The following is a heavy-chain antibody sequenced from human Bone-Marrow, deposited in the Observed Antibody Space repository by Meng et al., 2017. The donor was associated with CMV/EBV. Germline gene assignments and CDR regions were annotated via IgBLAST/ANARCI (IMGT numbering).Heavy chain of an antibody. CDR3: ARDQFAGDYYYYGMDV. D-gene: IGHD1-26*01. J-gene: IGHJ6*02. Sequence: GGYLRLSCAASGFTFSSYSMNWVRQAPGKGLEWVSYISSSGSTIYYADSVKGRFTISRDNAKNSLYLQMNSLRAEDTAVYYCARDQFAGDYYYYGMDVWGQGTTVTVSS. V-gene: IGHV3-48*04. CDR2: ISSSGSTI. CDR1: GFTFSSYS.